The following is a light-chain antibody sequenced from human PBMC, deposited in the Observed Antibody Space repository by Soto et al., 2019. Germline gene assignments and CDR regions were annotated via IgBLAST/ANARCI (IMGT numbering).Light chain of an antibody. V-gene: IGLV2-14*01. J-gene: IGLJ1*01. CDR1: SSDVGGYNY. Sequence: LTQPASVSGSPGQSITISCTGTSSDVGGYNYVSWYQQHPGKAPKLMIYEVSNRPSGVSNRFSGSKSGNTASLTISGLQAEDEADYYCSAYTSRSPIRVLGNGTKLTV. CDR2: EVS. CDR3: SAYTSRSPIRV.